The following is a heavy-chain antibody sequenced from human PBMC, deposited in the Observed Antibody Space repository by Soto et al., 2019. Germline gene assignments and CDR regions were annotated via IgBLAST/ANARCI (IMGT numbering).Heavy chain of an antibody. CDR2: ISAYNGNT. J-gene: IGHJ6*03. D-gene: IGHD1-1*01. CDR1: GYTFTSYG. V-gene: IGHV1-18*01. Sequence: QVQLVQSGAEVKKPGASVKVSCKASGYTFTSYGISWVRQAPGQGLEWMGWISAYNGNTNYAQKLQGRVTKTTDTSTSTAYMELRSLRSDDTAVYYCARDGIRYHPDHYYYMDVWGKGTTVTVSS. CDR3: ARDGIRYHPDHYYYMDV.